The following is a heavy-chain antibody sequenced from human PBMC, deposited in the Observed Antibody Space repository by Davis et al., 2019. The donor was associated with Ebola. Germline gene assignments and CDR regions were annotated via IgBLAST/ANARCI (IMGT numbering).Heavy chain of an antibody. CDR3: AKDGGYDILTGRDAFDI. CDR1: GFTFSSYA. J-gene: IGHJ3*02. CDR2: ISGSGGST. V-gene: IGHV3-23*01. Sequence: GESLKISCAASGFTFSSYAMSWVRQAPGKGLEWVSAISGSGGSTYYADSVKGRFTISRDNSKNTLYLQMNSLRAEDTAVYYCAKDGGYDILTGRDAFDIWGQGTMVTVSS. D-gene: IGHD3-9*01.